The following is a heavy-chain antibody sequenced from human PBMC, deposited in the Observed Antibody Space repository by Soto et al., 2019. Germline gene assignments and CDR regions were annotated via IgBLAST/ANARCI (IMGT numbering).Heavy chain of an antibody. CDR3: ARDSRQASSADNPDS. D-gene: IGHD6-25*01. J-gene: IGHJ4*02. V-gene: IGHV1-46*01. CDR2: INPSGGST. CDR1: GYTFTSYY. Sequence: QVQLVQSGAEVKKPGASVKVSCKASGYTFTSYYMHWVRQAPGQGLEWMGIINPSGGSTSYAQKCQGRVTMTRDTSTSTVYMELSSLRSEDTAVYYCARDSRQASSADNPDSWGQGTLVTVSS.